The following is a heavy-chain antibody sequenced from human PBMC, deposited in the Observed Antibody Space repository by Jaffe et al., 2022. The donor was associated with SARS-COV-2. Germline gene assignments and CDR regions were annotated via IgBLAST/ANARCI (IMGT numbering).Heavy chain of an antibody. CDR1: GYSFTNYW. Sequence: EVQLVQSGAEVKKPGESLKISCKGSGYSFTNYWIGWVRQMPGKGLEWMGIIYPGDFDTKYSPSFQGQVTISADTSIATAYLQWRSLKASDAAMYYCVRGQSFVRGVFSYYFGMDVWGHGTTVTVSS. V-gene: IGHV5-51*01. CDR3: VRGQSFVRGVFSYYFGMDV. CDR2: IYPGDFDT. D-gene: IGHD3-10*01. J-gene: IGHJ6*02.